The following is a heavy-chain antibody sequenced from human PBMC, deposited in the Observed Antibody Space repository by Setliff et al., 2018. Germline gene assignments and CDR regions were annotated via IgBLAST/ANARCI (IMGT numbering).Heavy chain of an antibody. V-gene: IGHV5-51*01. D-gene: IGHD2-21*01. Sequence: GESLKISCKGSGYSFTDYWIAWVRQTPGKGLEWMGTIYPGNADTRYSPSFQGQVTISTDTSINTAFLQWNNLKASDTAVYYCARRGERFFNWFDPWGQGTLGTVS. CDR2: IYPGNADT. CDR3: ARRGERFFNWFDP. J-gene: IGHJ5*02. CDR1: GYSFTDYW.